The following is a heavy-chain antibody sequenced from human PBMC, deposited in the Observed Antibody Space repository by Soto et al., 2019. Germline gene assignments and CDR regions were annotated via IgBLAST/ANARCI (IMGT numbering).Heavy chain of an antibody. J-gene: IGHJ4*02. D-gene: IGHD3-22*01. CDR2: IYWDDDE. Sequence: QITLKESGPTLVRPAQTLTLTGSFSGFSLTTLDMGVAWVRQPPGKAMEWLALIYWDDDERYNPSLQNRLAISKDTSTNQVGLAIANLGPLGTATFFCAHAGDYDLLSFDHWGPGTLVTVSS. CDR3: AHAGDYDLLSFDH. CDR1: GFSLTTLDMG. V-gene: IGHV2-5*02.